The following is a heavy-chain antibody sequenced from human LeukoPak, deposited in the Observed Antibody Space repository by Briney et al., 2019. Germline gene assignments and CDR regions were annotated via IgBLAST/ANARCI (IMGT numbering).Heavy chain of an antibody. CDR1: GFTFSSYA. CDR2: INGSGGST. J-gene: IGHJ4*02. Sequence: PGGSLRLSCAASGFTFSSYAMSWVRQAPGKGLEWVSAINGSGGSTYYADSVKGRFTISRDNSKNTLYLQMNSPRAEDTAVYYCAKDSHWLVQVYFDYWGQGTLVTVSS. D-gene: IGHD6-19*01. V-gene: IGHV3-23*01. CDR3: AKDSHWLVQVYFDY.